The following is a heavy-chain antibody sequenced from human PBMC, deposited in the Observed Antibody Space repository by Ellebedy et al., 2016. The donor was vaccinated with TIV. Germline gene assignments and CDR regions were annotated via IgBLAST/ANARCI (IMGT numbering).Heavy chain of an antibody. Sequence: GESLKISCSASGFIFGDYYMSWVRQAPGKGLEWGSYLTNSGTHTYYADSVKGRFPVARDSANHSVYLQMYSLRAEDTAVYYCGRAREPGYFAYYYYGMDVWGQGTTVTVSS. CDR3: GRAREPGYFAYYYYGMDV. CDR2: LTNSGTHT. V-gene: IGHV3-11*01. D-gene: IGHD3-9*01. J-gene: IGHJ6*02. CDR1: GFIFGDYY.